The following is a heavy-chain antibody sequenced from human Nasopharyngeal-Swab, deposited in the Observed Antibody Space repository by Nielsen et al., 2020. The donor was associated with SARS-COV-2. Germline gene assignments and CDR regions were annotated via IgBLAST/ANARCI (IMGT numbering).Heavy chain of an antibody. Sequence: ASVKVSCKASGYTFTSYDINWVRQATGQGLEWMGWMNPNSGNTGYAQKFQGRVTITRNTSISTAYMELSSLRSEDTAVYYCARVYCSSTNCFYGMDVWGQGTTVTVSS. J-gene: IGHJ6*02. D-gene: IGHD2-2*01. CDR3: ARVYCSSTNCFYGMDV. V-gene: IGHV1-8*03. CDR2: MNPNSGNT. CDR1: GYTFTSYD.